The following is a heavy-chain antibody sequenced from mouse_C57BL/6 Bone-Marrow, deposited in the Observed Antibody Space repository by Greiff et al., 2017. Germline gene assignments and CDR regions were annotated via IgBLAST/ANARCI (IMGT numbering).Heavy chain of an antibody. D-gene: IGHD1-1*01. CDR2: IYPGSGST. CDR3: ARWGYYYYGRTDLDY. Sequence: QVQLQQPGADLVKPGASVKMSCKASGYTFTSYWITWVKQRPGQGLEWIGDIYPGSGSTNYNEKFKSKATLTVDTSSSTAYMQLSSLTSEDSAVFYGARWGYYYYGRTDLDYWGQGTTLTVSS. V-gene: IGHV1-55*01. J-gene: IGHJ2*01. CDR1: GYTFTSYW.